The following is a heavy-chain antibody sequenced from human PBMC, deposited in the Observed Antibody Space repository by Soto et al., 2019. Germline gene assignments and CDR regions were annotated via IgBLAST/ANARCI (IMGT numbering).Heavy chain of an antibody. J-gene: IGHJ6*02. CDR3: ARGGVGPGDYGMDV. CDR1: GFIFSSYT. V-gene: IGHV3-13*01. Sequence: PGGSLRLSCAASGFIFSSYTMSWVRQAPGKGLEWVSAIGTAGDTYYPGSVKGRFTISRENAKNSLYLQMNSLRAEDTAVYYCARGGVGPGDYGMDVWGQGTTVTVSS. D-gene: IGHD3-3*01. CDR2: IGTAGDT.